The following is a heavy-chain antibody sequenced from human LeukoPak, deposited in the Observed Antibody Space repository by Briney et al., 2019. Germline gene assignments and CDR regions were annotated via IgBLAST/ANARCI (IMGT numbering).Heavy chain of an antibody. V-gene: IGHV3-30-3*01. J-gene: IGHJ6*02. Sequence: GGSLRLSCAASGFTFSSYAMHWVRQAPGKGLEWVAVISYDGSNKYYADSVKGRFTISRDNSKSTLYLQMNSLRAEDTAVYYCARAPSSFESSPDYYYYGMDVWGQGTTITVSS. CDR1: GFTFSSYA. D-gene: IGHD1-26*01. CDR3: ARAPSSFESSPDYYYYGMDV. CDR2: ISYDGSNK.